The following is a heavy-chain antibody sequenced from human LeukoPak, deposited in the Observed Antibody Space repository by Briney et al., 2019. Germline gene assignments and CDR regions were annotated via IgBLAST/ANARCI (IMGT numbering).Heavy chain of an antibody. CDR3: ARYGYDSSGYGA. D-gene: IGHD3-22*01. J-gene: IGHJ4*02. V-gene: IGHV4-38-2*01. CDR2: IYPSGST. Sequence: SETLSLTCAVSGYSISSGYYWGWIRQPPGKGLEWIGSIYPSGSTYYNPSLKSRITISVDTSKNQFSLKLSSVTAADTAVYYCARYGYDSSGYGAWGQGTLVTVSS. CDR1: GYSISSGYY.